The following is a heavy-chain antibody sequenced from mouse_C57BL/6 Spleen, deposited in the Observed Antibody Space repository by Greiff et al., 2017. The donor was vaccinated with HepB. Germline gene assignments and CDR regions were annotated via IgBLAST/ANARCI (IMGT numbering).Heavy chain of an antibody. Sequence: VQLQQPGAELVKPGASVKLSCKASGYTFTSYWMQWVKQRPGQGLEWIGEIDPSDSYTTYNQKFKGKATLTVDTSSGTAYMQLSSLTSEDSAVDYCARSGIYYCGRWYFDVWGTGTTVTVSS. D-gene: IGHD1-1*01. J-gene: IGHJ1*03. CDR3: ARSGIYYCGRWYFDV. CDR1: GYTFTSYW. V-gene: IGHV1-50*01. CDR2: IDPSDSYT.